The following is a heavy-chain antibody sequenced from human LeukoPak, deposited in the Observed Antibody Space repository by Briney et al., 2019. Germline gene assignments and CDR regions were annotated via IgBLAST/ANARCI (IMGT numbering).Heavy chain of an antibody. CDR1: GFNFSSYS. CDR2: ISSSSSFI. D-gene: IGHD6-13*01. J-gene: IGHJ4*02. CDR3: ARGYSSSWYLD. V-gene: IGHV3-21*01. Sequence: GGSLRLSCAGSGFNFSSYSMSWVRQAPWRGLEFVSSISSSSSFIYYADSVKGRFTISRDNAKKSLSLQMNSLRADDTAVYYCARGYSSSWYLDWGQGTLVTVSS.